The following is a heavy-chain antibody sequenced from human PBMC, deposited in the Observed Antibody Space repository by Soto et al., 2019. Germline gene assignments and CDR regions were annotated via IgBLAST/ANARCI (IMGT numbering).Heavy chain of an antibody. D-gene: IGHD3-22*01. V-gene: IGHV3-30-3*01. J-gene: IGHJ4*02. Sequence: GVSLRLSCAASGFTFSSYAMHWVRQAPGKGLEWVAVISYDGSNKYYADSVKGRFTISRDNSKNTLYLQMNSLRAEDTAVYYCARSPYYYDSSGQNGYWGQGTLVTVSS. CDR2: ISYDGSNK. CDR1: GFTFSSYA. CDR3: ARSPYYYDSSGQNGY.